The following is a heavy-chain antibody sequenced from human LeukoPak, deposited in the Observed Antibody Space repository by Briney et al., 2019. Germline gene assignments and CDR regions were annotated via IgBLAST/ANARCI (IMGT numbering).Heavy chain of an antibody. D-gene: IGHD3-10*01. CDR1: GFTFDEYA. Sequence: GGSLRLSCAAAGFTFDEYAMHWVRQAPGKGLEWVSVIGWNSGSIGYAHSVKGRFTISRAHAKHCLYMQMTSQTGKDTAFNVCAKDMVRGVTTISGEFYYWGQGTLVTVSS. J-gene: IGHJ4*02. V-gene: IGHV3-9*01. CDR3: AKDMVRGVTTISGEFYY. CDR2: IGWNSGSI.